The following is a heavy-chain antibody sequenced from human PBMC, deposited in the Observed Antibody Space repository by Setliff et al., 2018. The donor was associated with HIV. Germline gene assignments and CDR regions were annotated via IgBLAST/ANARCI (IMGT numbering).Heavy chain of an antibody. CDR1: GFTFGDYA. J-gene: IGHJ4*02. CDR2: IRGKAYGETA. Sequence: GGSLRLSCTASGFTFGDYAVSWVRQAPGKGLEWVGFIRGKAYGETADFAASLKGRFTIPRDDSKSIAYLQMNSLKTEDTAVYYCARGVPAVTGYHFDYWGQGTLVTVSS. CDR3: ARGVPAVTGYHFDY. D-gene: IGHD6-19*01. V-gene: IGHV3-49*04.